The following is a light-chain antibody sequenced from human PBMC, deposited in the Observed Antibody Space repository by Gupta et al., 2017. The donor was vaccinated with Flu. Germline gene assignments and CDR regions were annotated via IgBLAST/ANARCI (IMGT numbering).Light chain of an antibody. CDR2: DDS. CDR1: NIGSKR. CDR3: QVWDSNSDHGV. Sequence: GQTARITCGGNNIGSKRVHWYQQKPGQAPAVVVYDDSDRRSGIPERFSGSNSGNTATLTISRVEAGDEADYYCQVWDSNSDHGVFGGGTKLSVL. V-gene: IGLV3-21*02. J-gene: IGLJ3*02.